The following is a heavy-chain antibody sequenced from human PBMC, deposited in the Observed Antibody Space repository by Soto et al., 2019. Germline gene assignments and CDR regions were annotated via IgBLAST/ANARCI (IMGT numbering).Heavy chain of an antibody. CDR1: GGSISSGGYY. CDR2: IYYSGST. Sequence: PSETLSLTCTVSGGSISSGGYYWSWIRQHPGKGLEWIGYIYYSGSTYYNPSLKSRVTISVDTSKNQFSLKLSSVTAADTAVYYCARATVAGRGNWFDPWGQGTLVTVSS. CDR3: ARATVAGRGNWFDP. V-gene: IGHV4-31*03. D-gene: IGHD6-19*01. J-gene: IGHJ5*02.